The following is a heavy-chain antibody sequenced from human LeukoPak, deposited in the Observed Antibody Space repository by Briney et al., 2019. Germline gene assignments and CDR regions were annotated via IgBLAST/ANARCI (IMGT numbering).Heavy chain of an antibody. CDR3: ARQIENIASLDY. Sequence: GESLKISCKASGYSFTSFWIGWVRQMPGRGLEWMGIIYPGDSDTRFSPSFQGHVTISVDRSISTAYLQWSSLKAPDTAMYYCARQIENIASLDYWGQGTLVTVSS. CDR2: IYPGDSDT. D-gene: IGHD2/OR15-2a*01. CDR1: GYSFTSFW. J-gene: IGHJ4*02. V-gene: IGHV5-51*01.